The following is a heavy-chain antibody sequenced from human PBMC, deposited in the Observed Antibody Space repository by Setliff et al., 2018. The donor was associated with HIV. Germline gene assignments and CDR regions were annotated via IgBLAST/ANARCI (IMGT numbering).Heavy chain of an antibody. CDR1: GFTFSDYY. Sequence: GGSLRLSCAGSGFTFSDYYMSWIRQAPGKGLEWVSYISDSGTITYNVDSVKGRFTISRDNAKNSLYLQMKSLRVEDTAVYYCARVRYSSGWYMDSWGQGTLVTVSS. D-gene: IGHD6-19*01. CDR3: ARVRYSSGWYMDS. J-gene: IGHJ4*02. CDR2: ISDSGTIT. V-gene: IGHV3-11*04.